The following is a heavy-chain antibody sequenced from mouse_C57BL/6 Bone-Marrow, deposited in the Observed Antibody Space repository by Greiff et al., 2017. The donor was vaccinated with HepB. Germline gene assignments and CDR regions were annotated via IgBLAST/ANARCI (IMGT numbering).Heavy chain of an antibody. V-gene: IGHV1-50*01. Sequence: QVQLQQSGAELVKPGASVKLSCKASGYTFTSYWLQWVKQRPGQGLEWIGEIDPSDSYTNYNQKFKGKATLTVDTSSSTAYMQLSSLTSEDSAVYYGATYYGSPWYFDVWGTGTTVTVSS. J-gene: IGHJ1*03. D-gene: IGHD1-1*01. CDR1: GYTFTSYW. CDR2: IDPSDSYT. CDR3: ATYYGSPWYFDV.